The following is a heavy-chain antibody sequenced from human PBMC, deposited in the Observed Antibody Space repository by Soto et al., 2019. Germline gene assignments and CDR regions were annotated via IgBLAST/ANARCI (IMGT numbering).Heavy chain of an antibody. D-gene: IGHD3-22*01. V-gene: IGHV1-18*01. Sequence: ASVKVSCKASGYTFTSYGISWVRQAPGQGLEWMGWISAYNGNTNYAQKLQGRVTMTTDTSTSTAYMELRSLSSDDTAVYYCARVRYYYDSSGPIDYWGQGTLVTVSS. J-gene: IGHJ4*02. CDR1: GYTFTSYG. CDR3: ARVRYYYDSSGPIDY. CDR2: ISAYNGNT.